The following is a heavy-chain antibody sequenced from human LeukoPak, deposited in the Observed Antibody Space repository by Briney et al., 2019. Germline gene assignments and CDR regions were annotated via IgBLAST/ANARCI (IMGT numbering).Heavy chain of an antibody. CDR3: AKVLGLEYCGGDCYYYAFDI. J-gene: IGHJ3*02. D-gene: IGHD2-21*02. CDR2: ISYDGSNK. Sequence: GGSLRLSCAASGFTFSSYAMHWVRQAPGKGLEWVAVISYDGSNKYYADSVKGRFTISRDNSKNTLYLQMNSLRAEDTAVYYCAKVLGLEYCGGDCYYYAFDIWGQGTMVTVSS. V-gene: IGHV3-30*04. CDR1: GFTFSSYA.